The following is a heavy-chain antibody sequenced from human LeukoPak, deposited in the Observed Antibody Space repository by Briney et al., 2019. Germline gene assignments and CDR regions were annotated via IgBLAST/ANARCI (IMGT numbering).Heavy chain of an antibody. CDR3: ARDDYGYGMDV. CDR1: GGSISSSSYY. J-gene: IGHJ6*02. CDR2: IYYSGST. V-gene: IGHV4-39*07. Sequence: SETLSLTCTVSGGSISSSSYYWGWIRQPPGKGLEWIGSIYYSGSTYYNPSLKSRVTISVDTSKNQFSLKLSSVTAADTAVYYCARDDYGYGMDVWGQGTTVTVSS.